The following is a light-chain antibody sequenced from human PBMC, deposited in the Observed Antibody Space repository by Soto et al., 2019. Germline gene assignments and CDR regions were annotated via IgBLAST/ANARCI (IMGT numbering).Light chain of an antibody. Sequence: EIVLTQSPATLSLSPVERATLSCRASQSVGSSYLAWYQQKPGQAPRLLIYRASTRAAGIPDRFSGSGSGTEFTLTISSLQSEDFAAYYCQQYNKWPITFGQGTRLEIK. J-gene: IGKJ5*01. V-gene: IGKV3-15*01. CDR3: QQYNKWPIT. CDR1: QSVGSSY. CDR2: RAS.